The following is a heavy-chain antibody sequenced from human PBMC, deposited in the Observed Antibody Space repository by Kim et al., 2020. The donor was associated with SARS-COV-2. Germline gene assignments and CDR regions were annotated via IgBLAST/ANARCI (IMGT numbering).Heavy chain of an antibody. Sequence: DSVKGRFTISRDNSKNTLYLQMNSLRAEDTAVYYCAKGCRSTSCYGVFDYWGQGTLVTVSS. CDR3: AKGCRSTSCYGVFDY. V-gene: IGHV3-23*01. D-gene: IGHD2-2*01. J-gene: IGHJ4*02.